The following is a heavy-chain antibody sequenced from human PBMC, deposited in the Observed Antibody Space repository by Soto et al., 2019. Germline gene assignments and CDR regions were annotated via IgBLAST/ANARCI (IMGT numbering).Heavy chain of an antibody. Sequence: QVQLVESGGGVVQPGRSLRLSCAASGFTFSSYAMHWFRQAPGKGLEWVAVISSDGSNKYYADSVKGRFTISRDNSKNPLYLQMNSLRAEDTALYYWARAKLASIAARPDDYWGQGTLVTVSS. V-gene: IGHV3-30-3*01. D-gene: IGHD6-6*01. CDR3: ARAKLASIAARPDDY. J-gene: IGHJ4*02. CDR2: ISSDGSNK. CDR1: GFTFSSYA.